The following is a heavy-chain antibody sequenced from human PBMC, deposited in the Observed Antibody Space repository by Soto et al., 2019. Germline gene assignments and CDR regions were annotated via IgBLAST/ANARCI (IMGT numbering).Heavy chain of an antibody. J-gene: IGHJ6*02. D-gene: IGHD6-13*01. CDR3: ARAGAYSSSCSFSHNYYYGMDV. CDR2: INPSGGST. CDR1: GYTFTSYY. Sequence: QVQLVQSGAEVKKPGASVKVSCKASGYTFTSYYMHWVRQAPGQGLEWMGIINPSGGSTSYAQKFQGRVTMTVDTSTSTFYIELSSLRSEYTAVYYCARAGAYSSSCSFSHNYYYGMDVWGQGTTVTVSS. V-gene: IGHV1-46*01.